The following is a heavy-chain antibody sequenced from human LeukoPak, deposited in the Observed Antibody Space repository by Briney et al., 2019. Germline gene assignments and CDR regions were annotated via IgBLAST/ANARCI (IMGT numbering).Heavy chain of an antibody. CDR2: INHSGST. V-gene: IGHV4-34*01. CDR3: ARLEDGYIKSFDY. D-gene: IGHD5-24*01. J-gene: IGHJ4*02. CDR1: GGSFSGYY. Sequence: SETLSLTCAVYGGSFSGYYWSWIRQPPGKGLEWIGEINHSGSTNYNPSLKSRVTISVDTSKNQFSLKLSSVTAADTAVYYCARLEDGYIKSFDYWGQGTLVTVSS.